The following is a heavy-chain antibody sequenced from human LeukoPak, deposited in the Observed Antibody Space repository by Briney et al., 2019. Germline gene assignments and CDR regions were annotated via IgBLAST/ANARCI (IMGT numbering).Heavy chain of an antibody. V-gene: IGHV3-11*04. J-gene: IGHJ5*02. CDR2: ISKGGRTI. CDR1: GFTFSDYY. Sequence: GGSLRLSCAASGFTFSDYYMSWIRQASGKGLEWVSYISKGGRTIFYADSVRGRFTISRDNAKNSLFLQMNSLRAEDTAVYYCTITEDNWFDPWGQGTLVTVSS. CDR3: TITEDNWFDP. D-gene: IGHD1-14*01.